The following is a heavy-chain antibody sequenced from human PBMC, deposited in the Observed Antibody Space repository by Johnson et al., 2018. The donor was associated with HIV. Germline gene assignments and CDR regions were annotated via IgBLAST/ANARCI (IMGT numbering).Heavy chain of an antibody. CDR2: MSSDGFNK. J-gene: IGHJ3*02. CDR3: ASGAAAAPDAFDI. V-gene: IGHV3-30-3*01. Sequence: VQLVESGGGVVQPGRSLRLSCAASGFTFSNYAVHWVRQAPGKGLEWVAVMSSDGFNKYYADSVKGRFTVSRDNSKNTLYLQMNSLRAEDTAVYYCASGAAAAPDAFDIWGQGTMVTVSS. CDR1: GFTFSNYA. D-gene: IGHD6-13*01.